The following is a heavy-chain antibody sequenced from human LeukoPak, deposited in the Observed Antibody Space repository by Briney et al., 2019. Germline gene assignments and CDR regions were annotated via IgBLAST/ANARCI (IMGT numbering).Heavy chain of an antibody. J-gene: IGHJ4*02. V-gene: IGHV3-53*01. Sequence: GESLRLSCTVSGFTVSNNSMSWVRQAPGKGLEWVSFIYSGGNTHYSDSVKGRFTISRDNSKNTLYLQMNSLRAEDTAVYYCARRAGEYSHPYDYWGQGTLVTVSS. CDR2: IYSGGNT. CDR3: ARRAGEYSHPYDY. CDR1: GFTVSNNS. D-gene: IGHD4-17*01.